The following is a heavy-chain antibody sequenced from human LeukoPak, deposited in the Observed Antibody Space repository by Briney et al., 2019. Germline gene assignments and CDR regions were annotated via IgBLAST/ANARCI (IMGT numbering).Heavy chain of an antibody. CDR2: INHSGST. D-gene: IGHD6-13*01. J-gene: IGHJ5*01. Sequence: PSETLSLTCAVYGGSFSGYYWSWIRQPPGKGLEWIGEINHSGSTNYNPSLKSRVTISVDTSKNQFSLKLSSVTAADTAVYYCARGRIAAAGGPSSWFDSWGQGTLVTVSS. CDR3: ARGRIAAAGGPSSWFDS. V-gene: IGHV4-34*01. CDR1: GGSFSGYY.